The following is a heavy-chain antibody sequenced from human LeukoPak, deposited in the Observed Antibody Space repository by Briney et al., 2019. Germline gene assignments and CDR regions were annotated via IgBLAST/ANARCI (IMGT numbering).Heavy chain of an antibody. J-gene: IGHJ6*02. V-gene: IGHV3-48*02. CDR3: ARDRESTYYYDSSGYYGMDV. CDR1: GFTFSSYS. D-gene: IGHD3-22*01. CDR2: ISSSSSTI. Sequence: GGSLRLSCAASGFTFSSYSMNWVRQAPGKGLEWVSYISSSSSTIYYADSVKGRFTISRDDAKNSLYLQMNSLRDEDTAVYYCARDRESTYYYDSSGYYGMDVWGQGTMVTVSS.